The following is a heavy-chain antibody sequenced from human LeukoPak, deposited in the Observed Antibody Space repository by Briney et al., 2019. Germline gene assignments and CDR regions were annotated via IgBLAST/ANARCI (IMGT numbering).Heavy chain of an antibody. CDR3: ASSKTMVRGPCDY. D-gene: IGHD3-10*01. J-gene: IGHJ4*02. CDR2: IIWNGGRT. Sequence: GGSLRLSCAASGFTFDDYAMQSVRQAPGKVLELDSDIIWNGGRTGYADSVKDRFTISRDNAKHTLYLQMNSLRAEDTALYYCASSKTMVRGPCDYWGQGTLVTVSS. V-gene: IGHV3-9*01. CDR1: GFTFDDYA.